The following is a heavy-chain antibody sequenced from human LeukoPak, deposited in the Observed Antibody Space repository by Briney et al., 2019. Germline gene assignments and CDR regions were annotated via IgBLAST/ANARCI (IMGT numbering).Heavy chain of an antibody. J-gene: IGHJ3*02. CDR2: IKQDGSEK. Sequence: GGSLRLSCAASGFTFSSYWMSWVRQAPGKGLEWVANIKQDGSEKYYVDSVKGRFTISRDNAKNSLYLQMNSLRAEDTAVYYCARGFRITIFGVVAFDIWGHGTMVTVSS. V-gene: IGHV3-7*01. D-gene: IGHD3-3*01. CDR3: ARGFRITIFGVVAFDI. CDR1: GFTFSSYW.